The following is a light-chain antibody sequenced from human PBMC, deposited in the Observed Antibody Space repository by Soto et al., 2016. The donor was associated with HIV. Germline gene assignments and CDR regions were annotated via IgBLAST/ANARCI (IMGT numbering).Light chain of an antibody. CDR3: QVWDTSSAHVI. V-gene: IGLV3-1*01. J-gene: IGLJ2*01. CDR1: KLGNKY. CDR2: QDN. Sequence: SYELTQPPSVSVSPGQTASITCSGDKLGNKYACWYRQKPGLSPLLVIYQDNKRPSGIPDRFSASNSGNTATLTISGTQAMDEADYYCQVWDTSSAHVIFGGGTKLTVL.